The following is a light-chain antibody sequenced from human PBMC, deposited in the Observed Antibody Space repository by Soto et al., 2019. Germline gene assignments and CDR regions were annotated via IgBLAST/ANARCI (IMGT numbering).Light chain of an antibody. V-gene: IGKV3-15*01. CDR2: AAS. CDR3: HQYNNWPWT. CDR1: QRVSNH. Sequence: ETVMTQSPVTLSVSPGDTATLSCRASQRVSNHFAWYQQEPGQAPRLLIYAASTRAAGVPDRFSGSGSETEFTLTIRSLQSEDFALYYCHQYNNWPWTFGQGTKVDIK. J-gene: IGKJ1*01.